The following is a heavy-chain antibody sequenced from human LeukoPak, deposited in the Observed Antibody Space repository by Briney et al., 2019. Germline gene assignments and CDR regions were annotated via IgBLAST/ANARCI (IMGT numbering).Heavy chain of an antibody. D-gene: IGHD4-17*01. CDR3: ARANRRLRQTHLGHYFDY. CDR1: GYTFTSYY. CDR2: INPSGGST. Sequence: ASVKVSCKASGYTFTSYYMHWVRQAPGQGLEWMGIINPSGGSTSYAQKFQGRVTMTRDTSTSTVYMELSSLRSEDTAAYYCARANRRLRQTHLGHYFDYWGQGTLVTVSS. V-gene: IGHV1-46*01. J-gene: IGHJ4*02.